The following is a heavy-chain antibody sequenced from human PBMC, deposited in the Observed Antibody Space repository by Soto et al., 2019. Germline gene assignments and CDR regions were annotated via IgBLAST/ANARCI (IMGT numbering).Heavy chain of an antibody. Sequence: PSETLSLTCTVSGGSISSGGYYWSWIRQHPGKGLEWIGYIYYSGSTYYNPSLKSRVTISVDTSKNQFSLKLSSVTAADTAVYYCARCLEYSSSSSASNWFDPWGQGTLVTVSS. V-gene: IGHV4-31*03. J-gene: IGHJ5*02. CDR1: GGSISSGGYY. CDR3: ARCLEYSSSSSASNWFDP. CDR2: IYYSGST. D-gene: IGHD6-6*01.